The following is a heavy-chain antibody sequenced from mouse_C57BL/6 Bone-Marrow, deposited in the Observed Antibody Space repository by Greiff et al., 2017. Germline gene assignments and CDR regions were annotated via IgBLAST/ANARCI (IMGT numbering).Heavy chain of an antibody. CDR1: GYTFTSYW. J-gene: IGHJ3*01. V-gene: IGHV1-52*01. Sequence: VQLQQPGAELVRPGSSVKLSCKASGYTFTSYWMHWVKQRPIQGLEWIGNIDPSDSETHYNQKFKDKATLTVDKSSSTAYMQLSSLTSEDSAVYYCARSLIDYDYDLAWFAYWGQGTLVTVSA. CDR2: IDPSDSET. D-gene: IGHD2-4*01. CDR3: ARSLIDYDYDLAWFAY.